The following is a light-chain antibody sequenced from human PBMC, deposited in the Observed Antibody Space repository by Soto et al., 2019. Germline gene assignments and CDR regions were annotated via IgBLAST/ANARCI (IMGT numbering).Light chain of an antibody. V-gene: IGKV3-15*01. J-gene: IGKJ1*01. CDR3: QQYNNWLWT. CDR2: VAS. CDR1: QNISSN. Sequence: EIVMTQSPATLSVSPGERATLSCRASQNISSNLAWYQQKPGQAPRVLIDVASTRATGIPSRFSGSGSGTEFTRTISSLQSEDFAVYYCQQYNNWLWTFGQGTKVEIK.